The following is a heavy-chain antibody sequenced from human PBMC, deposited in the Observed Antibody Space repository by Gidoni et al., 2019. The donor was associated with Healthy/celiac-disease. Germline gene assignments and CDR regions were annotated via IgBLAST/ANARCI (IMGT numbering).Heavy chain of an antibody. CDR3: VRTMVRGVIIASFDY. Sequence: EVQLVESGGGLVKPGGSLSLSCSASGFTFSSYSMNRVRQAPGKGLEWVSSVSSSGSTIYYADSVKGRFTISRDNAKNSLYLQMNSLRAEDTAVYYCVRTMVRGVIIASFDYWGQGTLVTVSS. CDR1: GFTFSSYS. V-gene: IGHV3-21*01. CDR2: VSSSGSTI. J-gene: IGHJ4*02. D-gene: IGHD3-10*01.